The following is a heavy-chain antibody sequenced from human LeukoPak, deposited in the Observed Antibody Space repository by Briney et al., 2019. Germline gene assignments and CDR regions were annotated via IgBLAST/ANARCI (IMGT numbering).Heavy chain of an antibody. CDR3: AHLYIVVVPAANDAFDI. Sequence: GGSLRLSCAASGFTFSSYWMSWVRQAPGKGLEWVANIKQDGSEKYYVDSVKGRFTISRDNSKNTLYLQMNSLRAEDTAVYYCAHLYIVVVPAANDAFDIWGQGTMVTVSS. V-gene: IGHV3-7*03. J-gene: IGHJ3*02. CDR1: GFTFSSYW. D-gene: IGHD2-2*01. CDR2: IKQDGSEK.